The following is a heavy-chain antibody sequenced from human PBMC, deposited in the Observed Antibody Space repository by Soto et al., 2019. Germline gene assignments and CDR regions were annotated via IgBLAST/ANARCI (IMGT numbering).Heavy chain of an antibody. Sequence: EVQLVESGGGLVQPGGSLRLSCAASGFTFSSYSRNWVRQAPGKGLEWVSYISGSSSTIYYADSVKGQFTISRDNAKNSLYLQMNSLRTEDTAVYFCARGDYVTDYWGQGTLVTVSS. D-gene: IGHD3-10*02. CDR2: ISGSSSTI. J-gene: IGHJ4*02. V-gene: IGHV3-48*01. CDR1: GFTFSSYS. CDR3: ARGDYVTDY.